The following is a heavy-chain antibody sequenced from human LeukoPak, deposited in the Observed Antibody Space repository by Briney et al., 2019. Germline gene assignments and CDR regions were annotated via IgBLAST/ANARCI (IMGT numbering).Heavy chain of an antibody. CDR3: ATTAVYYYDSSGYPNFNFDY. CDR1: GYTLTELS. CDR2: LDPEDGET. J-gene: IGHJ4*02. V-gene: IGHV1-24*01. Sequence: GASVKVSCKVSGYTLTELSMHWVRQAPGKGLEWMGGLDPEDGETIYAQKFQGRVTMTEDTSTDTAYMELSSLRSEDTAVYYCATTAVYYYDSSGYPNFNFDYWGQGTLVTVSS. D-gene: IGHD3-22*01.